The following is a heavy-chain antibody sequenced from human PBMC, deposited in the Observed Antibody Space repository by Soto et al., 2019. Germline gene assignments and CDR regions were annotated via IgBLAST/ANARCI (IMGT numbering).Heavy chain of an antibody. V-gene: IGHV4-59*01. CDR3: ARVSIEGTWHFDY. J-gene: IGHJ4*02. Sequence: PSETLSLTCCVSGGSISLYYWNRIRQPPGKGLEWIGYIHYSGSTNYRPSLRSRVTISVDTSKNQFSLKLSSVTAADTAVYYCARVSIEGTWHFDYWDRGTLVTVSS. CDR1: GGSISLYY. CDR2: IHYSGST. D-gene: IGHD2-15*01.